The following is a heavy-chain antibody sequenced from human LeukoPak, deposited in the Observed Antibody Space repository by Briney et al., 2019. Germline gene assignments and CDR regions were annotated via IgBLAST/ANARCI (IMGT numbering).Heavy chain of an antibody. J-gene: IGHJ5*02. CDR1: GGSISSGGYF. D-gene: IGHD3-10*01. CDR2: MYYSGST. Sequence: SETLSLTCTVSGGSISSGGYFWSWIRQHPGKGLEWLGYMYYSGSTYYNPSLKSRVTISLDTSKNQFSLKLSSVTAADTAVYYCARAGVQYFYGSGSYVYNWFDPWGQGTLVTVSS. V-gene: IGHV4-31*03. CDR3: ARAGVQYFYGSGSYVYNWFDP.